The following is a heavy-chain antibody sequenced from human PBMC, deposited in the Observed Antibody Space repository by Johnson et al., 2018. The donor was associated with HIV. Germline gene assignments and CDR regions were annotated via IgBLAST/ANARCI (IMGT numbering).Heavy chain of an antibody. CDR1: GFPVTSNF. V-gene: IGHV3-66*01. Sequence: MLLVESGGGLVQPGGSLRLSCTASGFPVTSNFMTWVRQPPGKGLDWVSAVYSTFGTYYADHVRGRFTIYTANSKNTLYLQMNSLRAGDTAVYYCARGQQDMGAGAFDIWGQGTMVTVSS. CDR3: ARGQQDMGAGAFDI. J-gene: IGHJ3*02. CDR2: VYSTFGT. D-gene: IGHD3-16*01.